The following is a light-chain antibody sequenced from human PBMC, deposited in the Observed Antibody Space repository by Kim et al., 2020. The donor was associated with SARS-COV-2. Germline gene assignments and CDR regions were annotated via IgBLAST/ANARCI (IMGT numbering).Light chain of an antibody. CDR2: AAS. Sequence: DIQMTQSPSSLSASVGDRVTITCRASQDINNYLAWYQQTPGKVPKLLIYAASTLQPGVPSRFSGRRSGTDFTLTISSLQPEDVATYSCQSYNNAPWPFGQGTKVDIK. J-gene: IGKJ1*01. V-gene: IGKV1-27*01. CDR3: QSYNNAPWP. CDR1: QDINNY.